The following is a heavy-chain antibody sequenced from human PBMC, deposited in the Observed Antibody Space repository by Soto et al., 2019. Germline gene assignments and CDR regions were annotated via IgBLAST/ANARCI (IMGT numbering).Heavy chain of an antibody. CDR3: AREGVRGMAV. CDR1: VYTFTSYD. V-gene: IGHV1-8*01. CDR2: MNPNSANT. D-gene: IGHD3-16*01. Sequence: GASVKVSCKSSVYTFTSYDINWVRQATGQGLEWMGWMNPNSANTGYAQKFQGRVTMTRNTSISTAYMELSSLRSEDTAVYYCAREGVRGMAVWGQGTTVTVSS. J-gene: IGHJ6*02.